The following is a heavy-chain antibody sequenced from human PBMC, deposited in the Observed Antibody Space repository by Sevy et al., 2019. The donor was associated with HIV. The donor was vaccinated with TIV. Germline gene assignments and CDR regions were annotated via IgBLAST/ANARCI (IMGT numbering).Heavy chain of an antibody. CDR2: IVVGSGVT. D-gene: IGHD3-16*01. CDR3: AAEDMTTFGVQFRVFGF. CDR1: GFTFTSSA. Sequence: ASVKVSCKASGFTFTSSAVQWVRQTRGQRLQWIGWIVVGSGVTNYAQSFQEGVSIIGDMSTSTVYMEVPSLTSDDTGLYYCAAEDMTTFGVQFRVFGFWGQGTVVTVSS. V-gene: IGHV1-58*01. J-gene: IGHJ3*01.